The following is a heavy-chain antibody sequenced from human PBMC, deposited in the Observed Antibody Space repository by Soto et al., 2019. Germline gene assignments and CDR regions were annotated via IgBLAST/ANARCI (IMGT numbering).Heavy chain of an antibody. V-gene: IGHV3-48*04. CDR3: ARAVASAGSY. CDR2: IGTDTVTK. J-gene: IGHJ4*02. CDR1: GFTFSAHT. D-gene: IGHD2-2*01. Sequence: GGSLRLSCAASGFTFSAHTMTWVRQAPGKGLEWVSYIGTDTVTKHYPDSVKGRFTISRDDAKNSLYLQMRSLRAEDTAVYYCARAVASAGSYWGQGTQVTVSS.